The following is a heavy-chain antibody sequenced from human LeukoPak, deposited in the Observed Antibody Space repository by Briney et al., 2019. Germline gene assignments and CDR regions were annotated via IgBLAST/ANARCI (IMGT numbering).Heavy chain of an antibody. CDR3: VREEEGGTFDY. CDR2: VFPSGGTT. D-gene: IGHD3-16*01. J-gene: IGHJ4*02. Sequence: GASVKVSCKASGYTFTSFYIHWVRQAPGQGLEWMGIVFPSGGTTRYAQMFQGRVTMTRDTSTSTVYMELTSLRPEDTAVYYCVREEEGGTFDYWGQGTLVTVSS. CDR1: GYTFTSFY. V-gene: IGHV1-46*01.